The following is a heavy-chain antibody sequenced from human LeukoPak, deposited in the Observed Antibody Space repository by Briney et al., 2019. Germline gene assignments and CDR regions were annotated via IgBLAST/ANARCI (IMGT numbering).Heavy chain of an antibody. J-gene: IGHJ4*02. Sequence: SETLSLTCTISGASISSSSYYWDWIRQPPGKGLEWIGSVYYSGSTYYNPSLTSRVTISVDTSKNQFSLKLSSVTAADTAVYYCARGLVGDYGATRDYWGQGTLVTVSS. CDR1: GASISSSSYY. D-gene: IGHD3-16*01. CDR2: VYYSGST. CDR3: ARGLVGDYGATRDY. V-gene: IGHV4-39*07.